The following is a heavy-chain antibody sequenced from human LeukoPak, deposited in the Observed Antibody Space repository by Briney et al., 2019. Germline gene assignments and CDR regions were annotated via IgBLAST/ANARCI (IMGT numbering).Heavy chain of an antibody. V-gene: IGHV1-46*01. J-gene: IGHJ3*02. D-gene: IGHD3-9*01. CDR3: ARGVVLRYFDWLLTSLGDAFDI. Sequence: ASVKVSCKASGYTFTSYYIHWVRQAPGQGLEWMGIINPSGGSTNYAQKFQGRVTMTRDMSTSTVYMEMSSLRSEDTAVYYCARGVVLRYFDWLLTSLGDAFDIWGQGTMVTVSS. CDR2: INPSGGST. CDR1: GYTFTSYY.